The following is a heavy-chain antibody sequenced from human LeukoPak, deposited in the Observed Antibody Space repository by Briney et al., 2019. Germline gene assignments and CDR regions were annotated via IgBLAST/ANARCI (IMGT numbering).Heavy chain of an antibody. V-gene: IGHV4-59*12. CDR2: FYYSGST. J-gene: IGHJ5*02. CDR1: GGSISSYY. Sequence: SETLSLTCTVSGGSISSYYWSWIRQPPGKGLEWIGYFYYSGSTNYNPSLKSRVTMSVDTSKNQFSLKVTSVTAADTAVYYCARDQSSGYNWFAPWGQGTLVTVSS. D-gene: IGHD6-19*01. CDR3: ARDQSSGYNWFAP.